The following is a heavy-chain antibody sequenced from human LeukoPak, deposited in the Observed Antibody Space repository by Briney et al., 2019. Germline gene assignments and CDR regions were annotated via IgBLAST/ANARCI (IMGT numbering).Heavy chain of an antibody. CDR3: ARGWAVGWFDP. Sequence: GSLRLSCAASGFTFSSYSMNWVRQPPGKGLEWIGEINHSGSTNYNPSLKSRVTISVDTSKNQFSLKLSSVTAADTAVYYCARGWAVGWFDPWGQGTLVTVSS. CDR2: INHSGST. V-gene: IGHV4-34*01. J-gene: IGHJ5*02. D-gene: IGHD4-23*01. CDR1: GFTFSSYS.